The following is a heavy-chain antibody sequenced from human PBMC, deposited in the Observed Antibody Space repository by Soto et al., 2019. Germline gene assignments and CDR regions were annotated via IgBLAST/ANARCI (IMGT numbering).Heavy chain of an antibody. J-gene: IGHJ5*02. D-gene: IGHD3-3*01. CDR1: GGTFGNSA. V-gene: IGHV1-69*12. CDR3: ARDGDPQSAFWSGPLGGGRFDP. CDR2: IVPMFGTA. Sequence: QVQLVQSGAEVKKPGSSVNVSCKTSGGTFGNSAVTWVRQAPGQGLEWLGGIVPMFGTANYAQKFQGRVTITADESTITACMELNSLKADDTAVYYCARDGDPQSAFWSGPLGGGRFDPWGQGTLVTVSS.